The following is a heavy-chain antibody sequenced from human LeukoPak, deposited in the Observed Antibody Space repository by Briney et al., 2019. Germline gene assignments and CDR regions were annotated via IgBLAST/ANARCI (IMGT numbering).Heavy chain of an antibody. Sequence: KSGGSLRLSCAASGFTFSSYSMNWVRQAPGKGLEWVSSISSSSSYIYYADSVKGRFTISRDNAKNSLYLQMNSLRAEDTAVYYCASGDYLGAPDDYWGQGTLVTVSS. CDR2: ISSSSSYI. CDR1: GFTFSSYS. V-gene: IGHV3-21*01. J-gene: IGHJ4*02. CDR3: ASGDYLGAPDDY. D-gene: IGHD3-10*01.